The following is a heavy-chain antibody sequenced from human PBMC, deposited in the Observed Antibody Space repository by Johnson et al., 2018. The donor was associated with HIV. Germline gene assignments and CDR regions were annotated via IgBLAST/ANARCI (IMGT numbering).Heavy chain of an antibody. D-gene: IGHD6-6*01. CDR3: AKVRVRIAAPRGGAFDI. CDR2: ISGSGGST. V-gene: IGHV3-23*04. CDR1: GFTFSSYA. Sequence: EVQLVESGGGLVQPGGSLRLSCAASGFTFSSYAMSWVRQAPGKGLEWVSAISGSGGSTYYADSVKGRFTISRDNSKNTLYLQMNSLRAEDTAVYYCAKVRVRIAAPRGGAFDIWGQGTMVTVSS. J-gene: IGHJ3*02.